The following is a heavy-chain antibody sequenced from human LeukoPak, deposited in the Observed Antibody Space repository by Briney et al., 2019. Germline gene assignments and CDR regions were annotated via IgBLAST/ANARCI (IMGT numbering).Heavy chain of an antibody. CDR1: GGTFSSYA. J-gene: IGHJ6*02. CDR2: IIPIFGTA. CDR3: ARESSSLGYVVRGARDYYYGMDV. V-gene: IGHV1-69*13. D-gene: IGHD3-10*01. Sequence: ASVTVSCTASGGTFSSYAISWVRQAPGQGLEWMGGIIPIFGTANYAQKFQGRVTITADESTSTAYMELSSLRSEDTAVYYCARESSSLGYVVRGARDYYYGMDVWGQGTTVTVSS.